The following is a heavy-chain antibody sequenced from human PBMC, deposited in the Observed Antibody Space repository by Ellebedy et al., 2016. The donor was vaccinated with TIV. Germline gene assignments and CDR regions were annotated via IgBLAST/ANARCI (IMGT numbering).Heavy chain of an antibody. V-gene: IGHV3-30*03. D-gene: IGHD1-7*01. CDR2: ISYDGSNK. CDR1: GFTFSSYG. Sequence: PGGSLRLSCAASGFTFSSYGMHWVRQAPGKGLEWVAVISYDGSNKYYADSVKGRFTISRDNSKNTLYLQMNSLRAEDTAVYYCAREYGTTIPALDYWGQGTLVTVSS. J-gene: IGHJ4*02. CDR3: AREYGTTIPALDY.